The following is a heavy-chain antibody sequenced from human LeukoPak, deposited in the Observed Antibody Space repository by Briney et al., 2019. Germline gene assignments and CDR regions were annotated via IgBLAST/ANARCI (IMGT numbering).Heavy chain of an antibody. CDR1: GFTFSSYA. CDR3: ARDRTGALDY. Sequence: GGSLRLSCAASGFTFSSYAMSWVRQAPGKGLGWVSAISGSGGSTYYADSVKGRFTISRDNSKNTLYLQMNSLRAEDTAVYYCARDRTGALDYWGQGTLVTVSS. J-gene: IGHJ4*02. V-gene: IGHV3-23*01. D-gene: IGHD3-10*01. CDR2: ISGSGGST.